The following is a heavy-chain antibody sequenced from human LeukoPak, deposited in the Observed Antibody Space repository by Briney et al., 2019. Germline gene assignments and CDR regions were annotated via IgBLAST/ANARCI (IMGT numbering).Heavy chain of an antibody. V-gene: IGHV3-23*01. CDR2: ISGSGGST. J-gene: IGHJ4*02. D-gene: IGHD3-3*01. CDR3: AKDGDETFYDFWSGPDY. Sequence: GGSLRLSCAASGFTFSSYAMSWVRQAPGKGLEWVSAISGSGGSTYYADSVKGRFTISRDNSKNTLYLQMNSLRAEDTAVYYCAKDGDETFYDFWSGPDYWGQGTLVTVSS. CDR1: GFTFSSYA.